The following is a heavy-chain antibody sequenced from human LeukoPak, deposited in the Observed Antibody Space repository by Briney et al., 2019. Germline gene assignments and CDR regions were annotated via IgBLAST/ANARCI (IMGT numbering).Heavy chain of an antibody. D-gene: IGHD2/OR15-2a*01. CDR1: GDSLSSGDN. V-gene: IGHV4-38-2*01. Sequence: PSETLSVSCFVSGDSLSSGDNWCWGRQPPGRVVGWIWSVYHTGSTYYNPSLKTRITIFADTLTNASSLQLRCVTAADTAMYYCVRRLGKYSRCYFHHWGQGKLVTVSS. CDR2: VYHTGST. J-gene: IGHJ4*02. CDR3: VRRLGKYSRCYFHH.